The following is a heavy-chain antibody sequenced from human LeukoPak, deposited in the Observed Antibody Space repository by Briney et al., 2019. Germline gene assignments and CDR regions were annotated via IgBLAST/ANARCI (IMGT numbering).Heavy chain of an antibody. J-gene: IGHJ4*02. Sequence: GGSLRLSCAASGFTFSNYWMSWVRRAPGRGLEWVANIKQDGSEKYYVDSVKGRFSISRDNAKKSLYLQMSSLRAEDTAVYYCARLGDSSGYDNWGQGTLVTVSS. CDR1: GFTFSNYW. CDR2: IKQDGSEK. D-gene: IGHD3-22*01. V-gene: IGHV3-7*04. CDR3: ARLGDSSGYDN.